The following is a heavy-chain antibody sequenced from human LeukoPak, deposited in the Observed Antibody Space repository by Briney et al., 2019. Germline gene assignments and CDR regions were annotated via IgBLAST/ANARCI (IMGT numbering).Heavy chain of an antibody. V-gene: IGHV1-69*13. CDR1: GGTFSSYA. D-gene: IGHD5-18*01. Sequence: SVKVSCKASGGTFSSYAISWVRQAPGQGLEWMGGIIPIFGTANYAQKFQGRVTITADESTSTAYMELSSLRFEDTAVYYCARGVRYSYGYSETWGQGTLVTVSS. J-gene: IGHJ5*02. CDR2: IIPIFGTA. CDR3: ARGVRYSYGYSET.